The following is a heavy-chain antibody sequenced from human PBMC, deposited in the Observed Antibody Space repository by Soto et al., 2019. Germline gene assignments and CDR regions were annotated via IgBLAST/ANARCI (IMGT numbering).Heavy chain of an antibody. J-gene: IGHJ4*02. V-gene: IGHV3-23*01. Sequence: GGSLRLSCAASGFTFSSYAMSWVRQAPGKGLEWVSAISGSGGSTYYADSVKGRFTISRDNSKNTLYLQMNSLRAEDTAVYYCAKDHTGYYYDSSGYYDYWGQGTLVTVSS. CDR1: GFTFSSYA. CDR3: AKDHTGYYYDSSGYYDY. D-gene: IGHD3-22*01. CDR2: ISGSGGST.